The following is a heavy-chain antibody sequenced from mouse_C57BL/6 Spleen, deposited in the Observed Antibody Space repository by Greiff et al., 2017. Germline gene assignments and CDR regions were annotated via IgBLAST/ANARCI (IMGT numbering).Heavy chain of an antibody. CDR3: ARFHYDYDGRGLLDY. D-gene: IGHD2-4*01. CDR2: INPNNGGT. J-gene: IGHJ2*01. Sequence: VQLKESGPELVKPGASVKMSCKASGYTFTDYNMHWVKQSHGKSLEWIGYINPNNGGTSYNQKFKGKATLTVNKSSSTAYMELRSLTSEDSAVYYCARFHYDYDGRGLLDYWGQGTTLTVSS. CDR1: GYTFTDYN. V-gene: IGHV1-22*01.